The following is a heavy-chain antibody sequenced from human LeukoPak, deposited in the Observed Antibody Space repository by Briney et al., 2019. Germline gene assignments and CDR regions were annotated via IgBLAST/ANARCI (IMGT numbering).Heavy chain of an antibody. CDR1: GFTFSSYA. J-gene: IGHJ4*02. CDR2: ISGSGGST. CDR3: AKAHERYSSSWYVETFDY. V-gene: IGHV3-23*01. Sequence: SGGSLTLSCAASGFTFSSYAMSWVRHAPGKGLEWVSAISGSGGSTYYADPVKGRFTISRDNSKNTLYLQMNSLRAEDTAVYYCAKAHERYSSSWYVETFDYWGQGTLVTVSS. D-gene: IGHD6-13*01.